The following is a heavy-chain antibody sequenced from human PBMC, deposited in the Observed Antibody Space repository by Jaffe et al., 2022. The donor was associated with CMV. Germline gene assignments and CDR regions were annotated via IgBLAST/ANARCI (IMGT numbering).Heavy chain of an antibody. Sequence: EVQLLESGGGLVQPGGSLRLSCVGSGFAFNSYAMSWVRQAPGKGLEWVSGISGSGGSTYHADSVKGRLTISRDNSKNTVFLQMDSLGADDTAIYYCARVDSSYEVWRRNPKNHYYGMDVWGQGTTVIVSS. CDR2: ISGSGGST. J-gene: IGHJ6*02. CDR3: ARVDSSYEVWRRNPKNHYYGMDV. CDR1: GFAFNSYA. V-gene: IGHV3-23*01. D-gene: IGHD3-3*01.